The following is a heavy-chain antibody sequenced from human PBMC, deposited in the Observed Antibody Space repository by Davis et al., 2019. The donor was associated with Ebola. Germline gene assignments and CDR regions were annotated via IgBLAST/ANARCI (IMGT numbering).Heavy chain of an antibody. CDR2: ISSSSSYI. CDR3: ARAFGGGSGYDRYSYGPLYYYYYMDV. CDR1: GFNFSSYS. V-gene: IGHV3-21*01. D-gene: IGHD5-12*01. J-gene: IGHJ6*03. Sequence: GESLKISCAASGFNFSSYSMNWVRQAPGKGLEWVSSISSSSSYIYYADSVKGRFTISRDNAKNSLYLQMNSLRDEDTAVYYCARAFGGGSGYDRYSYGPLYYYYYMDVWGKGTTVTVSS.